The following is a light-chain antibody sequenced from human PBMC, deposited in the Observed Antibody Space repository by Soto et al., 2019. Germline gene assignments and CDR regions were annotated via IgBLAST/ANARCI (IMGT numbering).Light chain of an antibody. CDR1: HSLLHITGETF. CDR3: MQSTQLPPT. J-gene: IGKJ5*01. V-gene: IGKV2D-29*02. Sequence: DVVMTQTPLSLSVTPGQPASISCNSGHSLLHITGETFLFWYLQKPGQSPQLLIYEVSTRVSGVPDRFSGSGSGTDFTLEISRVETDDVGIYYCMQSTQLPPTFGQGTRLEIK. CDR2: EVS.